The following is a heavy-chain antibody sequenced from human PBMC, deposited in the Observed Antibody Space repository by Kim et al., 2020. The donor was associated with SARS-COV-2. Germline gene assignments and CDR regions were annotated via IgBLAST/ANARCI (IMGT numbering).Heavy chain of an antibody. Sequence: YADAVKGRFTTSRDNAKNSLYLKMNSLRAEDTAVYYCARTRDSGWSYFDYWGQGTLVTVSS. V-gene: IGHV3-21*01. D-gene: IGHD6-19*01. CDR3: ARTRDSGWSYFDY. J-gene: IGHJ4*02.